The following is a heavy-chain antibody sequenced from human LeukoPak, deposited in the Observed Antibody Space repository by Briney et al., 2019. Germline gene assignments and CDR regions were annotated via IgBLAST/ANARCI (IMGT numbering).Heavy chain of an antibody. D-gene: IGHD3-9*01. Sequence: SETLSLTCAVSGGSIRSDSDYWAWVRQPPGKGLEWIGGVFHSGATYYNPSLKSRVTISVDKSKNQFSLKLSSVTAADTAVYYCARDFEALLDYWGQGTLVTVSS. CDR3: ARDFEALLDY. CDR1: GGSIRSDSDY. CDR2: VFHSGAT. V-gene: IGHV4-39*07. J-gene: IGHJ4*02.